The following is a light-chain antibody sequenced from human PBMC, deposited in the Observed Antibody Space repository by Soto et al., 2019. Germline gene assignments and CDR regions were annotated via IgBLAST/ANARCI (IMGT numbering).Light chain of an antibody. Sequence: QSVLTQPPSSSVIPGQRGSISCSGSSSNIGSNTVNWYQQLPGTAPKLLIYSNNQRPSGVPDRFSGSKSGTSASLAISGLQSEDEADYYCAAWDDSLNGLYVFGPGTRSPS. CDR3: AAWDDSLNGLYV. V-gene: IGLV1-44*01. CDR2: SNN. CDR1: SSNIGSNT. J-gene: IGLJ1*01.